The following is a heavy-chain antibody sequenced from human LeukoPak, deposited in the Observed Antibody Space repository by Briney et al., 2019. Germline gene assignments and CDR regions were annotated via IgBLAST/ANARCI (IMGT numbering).Heavy chain of an antibody. D-gene: IGHD2-2*01. CDR2: IKSKTDGGTT. Sequence: PGGSLRLSCAASGFAFSTYAMSWVRQAPGKGLEWVGRIKSKTDGGTTDYAAPVKGRFTISRDDSKNTLYLQMNSLKTEDTAVYYCTTMIYCSSTSCYDYWGQGTLVTVSS. V-gene: IGHV3-15*01. CDR3: TTMIYCSSTSCYDY. J-gene: IGHJ4*02. CDR1: GFAFSTYA.